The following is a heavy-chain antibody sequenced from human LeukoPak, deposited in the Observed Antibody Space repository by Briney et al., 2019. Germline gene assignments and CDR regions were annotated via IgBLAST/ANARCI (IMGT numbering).Heavy chain of an antibody. CDR2: IYYSGAT. D-gene: IGHD6-13*01. CDR1: GGSISSYY. J-gene: IGHJ4*02. Sequence: SETLSLTCTVSGGSISSYYWSWIRQPPGKGLEWIGYIYYSGATNYNPSLKSRVTISVDTSKNQFSLKLSSVTAADTAVYYCARGVYIAAAQYGYWGQGTLATVSS. V-gene: IGHV4-59*01. CDR3: ARGVYIAAAQYGY.